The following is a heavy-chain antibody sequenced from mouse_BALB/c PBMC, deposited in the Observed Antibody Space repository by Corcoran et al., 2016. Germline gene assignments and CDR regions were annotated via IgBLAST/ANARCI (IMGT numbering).Heavy chain of an antibody. CDR3: ARETDYYGSSYFDY. J-gene: IGHJ2*01. Sequence: EVQLQQSGPELVKPGASVKMSCKASGYTFTSYVMHWVKQKPGQGLEWIGYINPYNDGTKYNEKFKGKATLTSDKSSSTAYMELSSLTSEDSAVYYCARETDYYGSSYFDYWGQGTTLTVSS. CDR2: INPYNDGT. CDR1: GYTFTSYV. V-gene: IGHV1S136*01. D-gene: IGHD1-1*01.